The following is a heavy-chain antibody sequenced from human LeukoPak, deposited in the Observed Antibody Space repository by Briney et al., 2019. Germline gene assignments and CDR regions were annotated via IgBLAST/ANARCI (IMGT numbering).Heavy chain of an antibody. CDR3: ARAHGDYVGPSSY. D-gene: IGHD4-17*01. CDR2: ISSSSSYI. Sequence: GGSLTLSCAASGFTFSSYSMNWVRQAPGKGLEWVSSISSSSSYIYYADSVKGRFTISRDNAKNSLYLQMNSLRAEDTAVYYCARAHGDYVGPSSYWGQGTLVTVSS. CDR1: GFTFSSYS. V-gene: IGHV3-21*01. J-gene: IGHJ4*02.